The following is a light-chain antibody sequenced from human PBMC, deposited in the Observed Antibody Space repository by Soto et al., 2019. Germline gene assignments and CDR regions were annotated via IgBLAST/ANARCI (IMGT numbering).Light chain of an antibody. Sequence: EIGMTQSPATLSLSPGERATLSCRASQSVNSDLAWYQQKPGQAPRLLIYDASTRAAGVPARFTGSGSETEFTLTISSPQSEDYAVYYCQHYNNWPPYTFGQGTKLEIK. CDR3: QHYNNWPPYT. J-gene: IGKJ2*01. V-gene: IGKV3-15*01. CDR2: DAS. CDR1: QSVNSD.